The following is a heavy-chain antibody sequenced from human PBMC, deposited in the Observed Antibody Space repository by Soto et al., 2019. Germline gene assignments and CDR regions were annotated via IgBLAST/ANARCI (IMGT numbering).Heavy chain of an antibody. J-gene: IGHJ4*02. V-gene: IGHV3-9*01. CDR3: VRSKGGYSYGTPFDY. Sequence: EVQLEESGGALVQPGRSLRLSCAASGFTFDDYAMHWVRQVLGKGLEWVSSISWNSGNIGYADSVKGRFTTARHNAKNALYLQMNSRRPEDTALYYCVRSKGGYSYGTPFDYWGQGPLVTVSS. D-gene: IGHD5-12*01. CDR1: GFTFDDYA. CDR2: ISWNSGNI.